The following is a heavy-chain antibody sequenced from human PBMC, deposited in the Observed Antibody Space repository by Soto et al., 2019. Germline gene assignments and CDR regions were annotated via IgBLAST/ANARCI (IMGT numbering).Heavy chain of an antibody. J-gene: IGHJ1*01. CDR2: IIPILGIA. CDR3: SRDGRDDV. V-gene: IGHV1-69*08. D-gene: IGHD3-10*01. Sequence: QVQLVQSGAEVKKPGSSVKVSCKASGGTFSSYTISWVRQAPGQGLEWMGRIIPILGIANYAQKFQGRVTITSDKSTGTGYMGLRSLGAYDTAVYYWSRDGRDDVWGQGTLVTVSS. CDR1: GGTFSSYT.